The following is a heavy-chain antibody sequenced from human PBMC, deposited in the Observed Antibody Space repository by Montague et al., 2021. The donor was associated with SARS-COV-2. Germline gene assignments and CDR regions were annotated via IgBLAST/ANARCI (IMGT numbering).Heavy chain of an antibody. Sequence: CAISGDSVSSNSAAWNWIRQSPSRGLEWLGRTYYRSKWYNDYAVSVKSRITINPDTSKNQSSLQLTSVAAADTAVYYCARLRDGVVPSPILGVGPYYSYYYMDVWGRGTTVTVSS. D-gene: IGHD3-10*01. CDR2: TYYRSKWYN. V-gene: IGHV6-1*01. CDR1: GDSVSSNSAA. CDR3: ARLRDGVVPSPILGVGPYYSYYYMDV. J-gene: IGHJ6*03.